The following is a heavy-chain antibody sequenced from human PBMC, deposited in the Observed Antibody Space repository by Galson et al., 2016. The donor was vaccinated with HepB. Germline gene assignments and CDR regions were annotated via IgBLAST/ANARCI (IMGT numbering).Heavy chain of an antibody. D-gene: IGHD4-23*01. CDR3: ARDYYGGNSVVCAY. Sequence: SLRLSCAASGFTFSSYAMSWVRQAPGKGLEWVAVISYDGSNKYYADSVKGRLTISRDNSKNTLYLQINSLRAEDTAVYYCARDYYGGNSVVCAYWGQGTLVTVSS. CDR1: GFTFSSYA. J-gene: IGHJ4*02. V-gene: IGHV3-30*03. CDR2: ISYDGSNK.